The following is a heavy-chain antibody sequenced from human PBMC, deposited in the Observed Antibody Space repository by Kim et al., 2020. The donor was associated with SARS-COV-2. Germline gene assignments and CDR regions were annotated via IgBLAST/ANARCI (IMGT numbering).Heavy chain of an antibody. CDR3: TTAEGSGSYLDYYYGMDV. CDR2: IKSKTDGGTT. J-gene: IGHJ6*02. V-gene: IGHV3-15*01. CDR1: GFTFSNAW. D-gene: IGHD3-10*01. Sequence: GGSLRLSCAASGFTFSNAWMSWVRQAPGKGLEWVGRIKSKTDGGTTDYAAPVKGRFTISRDDSKNTLYLQMNSLKTEDTAVYYCTTAEGSGSYLDYYYGMDVWGQGTTVTVSS.